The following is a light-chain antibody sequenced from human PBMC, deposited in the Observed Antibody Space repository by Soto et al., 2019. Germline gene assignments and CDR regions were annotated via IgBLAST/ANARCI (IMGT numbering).Light chain of an antibody. CDR3: QQVNTYPPRA. V-gene: IGKV1-9*01. CDR2: EAS. J-gene: IGKJ1*01. Sequence: DIQLTHSPAFLSASVLDRVTITFLSSQGINSYLAWYQQKPGKAPKLLIYEASTLQSGVPSRFSGSGSGTDFSLTISSLQPEDLATYYCQQVNTYPPRAFGQGTKVDIK. CDR1: QGINSY.